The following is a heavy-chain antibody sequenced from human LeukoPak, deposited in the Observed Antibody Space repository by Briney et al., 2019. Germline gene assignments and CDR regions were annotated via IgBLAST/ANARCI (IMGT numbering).Heavy chain of an antibody. J-gene: IGHJ6*03. Sequence: ASVKVSCKASGYTFTGFYIHWVRQAPGQGLEWMGWINPNSGVTNYAQKLQGRVTITRDTSIDTAYMQLSRLRSDDTAVYYCAKDRYGDYEAPFHYYMDAWGRGTTVTVSS. CDR1: GYTFTGFY. D-gene: IGHD5-12*01. CDR2: INPNSGVT. V-gene: IGHV1-2*02. CDR3: AKDRYGDYEAPFHYYMDA.